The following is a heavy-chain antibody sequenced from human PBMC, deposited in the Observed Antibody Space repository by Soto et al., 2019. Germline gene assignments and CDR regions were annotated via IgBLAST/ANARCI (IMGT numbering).Heavy chain of an antibody. CDR3: ARDWRRFGEFSAFDI. Sequence: SETLSLTCTVSGGSISSGGYYWSWIRQHPGKGLEWIGYIYYSGSTYYNPSLKSRVTISVDTSKNQFSLKLSSVTAADTAVYYCARDWRRFGEFSAFDIWGQGTMVTVSS. V-gene: IGHV4-31*03. CDR1: GGSISSGGYY. CDR2: IYYSGST. D-gene: IGHD3-10*01. J-gene: IGHJ3*02.